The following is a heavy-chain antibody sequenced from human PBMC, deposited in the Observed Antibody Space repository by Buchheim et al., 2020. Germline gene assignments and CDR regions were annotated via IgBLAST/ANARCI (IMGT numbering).Heavy chain of an antibody. V-gene: IGHV3-33*01. Sequence: QVQLVESGGGVVQPGRSLRLSCAASGFTFSSYGMHWVRQAPGKGLEWVAVIWYDGSNKYYADSVKGRFTISRDNSKNTLYLQMNSLRAEDTAVYYCARDLSYYDILTGPLFDYWGQGTL. J-gene: IGHJ4*02. CDR1: GFTFSSYG. D-gene: IGHD3-9*01. CDR2: IWYDGSNK. CDR3: ARDLSYYDILTGPLFDY.